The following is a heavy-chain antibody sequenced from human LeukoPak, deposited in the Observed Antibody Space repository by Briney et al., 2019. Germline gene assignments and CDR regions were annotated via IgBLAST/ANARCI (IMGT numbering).Heavy chain of an antibody. CDR1: GYSISSGYY. J-gene: IGHJ4*02. Sequence: SETLSLTCTVSGYSISSGYYWAWIRQPPGKGLEWIGSIYHSGSTYYNPSLKSRVTISVDTSKNQFSLKLSSVTAADTAVYYCARRPRAGGYWYYFDYWGQGTLVTVSS. V-gene: IGHV4-38-2*02. CDR3: ARRPRAGGYWYYFDY. D-gene: IGHD2-8*02. CDR2: IYHSGST.